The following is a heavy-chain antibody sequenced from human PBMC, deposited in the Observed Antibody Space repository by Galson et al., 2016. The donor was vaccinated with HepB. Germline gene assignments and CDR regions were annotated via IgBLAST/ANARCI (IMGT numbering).Heavy chain of an antibody. CDR2: ISGAGGTT. CDR1: GFTSNTYS. J-gene: IGHJ5*02. D-gene: IGHD2-15*01. V-gene: IGHV3-23*01. Sequence: SLRLSCAASGFTSNTYSMNWVRQAPGKGLEWVSDISGAGGTTHYADSVKGRFTISRDNSRDTLYLQMDRLRAADTAVYYCAKERGWYGGPNYGSWGQGTLVTVSS. CDR3: AKERGWYGGPNYGS.